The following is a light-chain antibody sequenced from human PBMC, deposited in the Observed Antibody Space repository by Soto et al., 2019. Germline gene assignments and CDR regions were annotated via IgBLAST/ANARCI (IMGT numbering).Light chain of an antibody. CDR3: QSYDISLSGSVV. CDR2: GNN. Sequence: QSVLTQPPSVSGAPGQRVTISCTGSSSNLGAGYDVHWYQQFPGTAPKLLIHGNNNRPSGVPDRFSGSKSGTSASRAITGLQAEDEADYHCQSYDISLSGSVVFGGGTKRTVL. CDR1: SSNLGAGYD. J-gene: IGLJ2*01. V-gene: IGLV1-40*01.